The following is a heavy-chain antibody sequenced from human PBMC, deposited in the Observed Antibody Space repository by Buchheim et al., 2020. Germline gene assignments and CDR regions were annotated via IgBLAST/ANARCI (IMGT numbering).Heavy chain of an antibody. J-gene: IGHJ4*02. CDR1: GVSISSYY. CDR2: IYYSGST. Sequence: QVQLQESGPGLVKPSETLSLTCTVSGVSISSYYWSWNRQPPGKGLEWIGYIYYSGSTNYNPSLKSRVTISVDTSKNQFSLKLSSVTAADTAVYYCARVFDSSSPHYYFDYWGQGAL. D-gene: IGHD6-6*01. V-gene: IGHV4-59*01. CDR3: ARVFDSSSPHYYFDY.